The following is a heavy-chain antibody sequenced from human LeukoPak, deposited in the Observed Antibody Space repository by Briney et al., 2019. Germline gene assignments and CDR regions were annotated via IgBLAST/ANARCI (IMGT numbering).Heavy chain of an antibody. J-gene: IGHJ4*02. CDR3: TTGAAIARRLLLHYFDY. Sequence: PGGSLRLSCAASGFTFSNAWMSWVRQAPGKGLEWVGRIKSKTDGGTTDYAAPVKGRFTISRDDSQNTLYLQMNSLKTEDTAVYYCTTGAAIARRLLLHYFDYWGQGTLVTVSS. D-gene: IGHD6-6*01. CDR1: GFTFSNAW. V-gene: IGHV3-15*01. CDR2: IKSKTDGGTT.